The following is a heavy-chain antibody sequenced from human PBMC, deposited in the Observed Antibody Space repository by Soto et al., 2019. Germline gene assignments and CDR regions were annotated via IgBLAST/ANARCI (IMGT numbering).Heavy chain of an antibody. J-gene: IGHJ4*02. D-gene: IGHD2-15*01. V-gene: IGHV1-18*01. Sequence: QVQLVQSGTEVKKPGASVKVSCKASGYTFGKYGISWVRQAPGQGLEWLGWISVYHGNTVHAQKVRGRVNMTTDTSTSTAYMELGSLKSDDTAIYYCAKDCSGASCGFDIWGQGTLVTVSS. CDR3: AKDCSGASCGFDI. CDR1: GYTFGKYG. CDR2: ISVYHGNT.